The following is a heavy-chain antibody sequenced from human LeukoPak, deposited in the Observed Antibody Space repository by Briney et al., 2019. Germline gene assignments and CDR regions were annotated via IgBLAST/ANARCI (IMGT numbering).Heavy chain of an antibody. CDR1: GGSISSYY. CDR3: ASHCSSTSCYSEIDP. Sequence: PSETLSLTCTVSGGSISSYYWSWIRQPPGKGLEWIGYIYYSGSTNYNPSLKSRVTISVDTSKNQFSLKLSSVTAADTAVYYCASHCSSTSCYSEIDPWGQGTLVTVSS. CDR2: IYYSGST. D-gene: IGHD2-2*02. J-gene: IGHJ5*02. V-gene: IGHV4-59*01.